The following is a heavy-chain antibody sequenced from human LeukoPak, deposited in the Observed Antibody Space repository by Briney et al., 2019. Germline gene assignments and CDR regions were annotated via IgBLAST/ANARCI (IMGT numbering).Heavy chain of an antibody. Sequence: GGSLRLSCAASGFSFDDYAMHWVRQAPGKGLEWVPGIGWNSGGIVYADSVKGRFTISRDNAKNSLYLQMNSLGAEDTALYYCVKVTAAGFVDYWGQGTLVTVSS. V-gene: IGHV3-9*01. J-gene: IGHJ4*02. CDR1: GFSFDDYA. D-gene: IGHD6-13*01. CDR3: VKVTAAGFVDY. CDR2: IGWNSGGI.